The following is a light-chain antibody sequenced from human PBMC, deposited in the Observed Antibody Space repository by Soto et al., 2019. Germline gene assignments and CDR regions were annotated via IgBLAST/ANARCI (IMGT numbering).Light chain of an antibody. CDR2: DAS. Sequence: EIVLTQSPATLSLSPGERANLSCRASQSVSSYLAWYQQKPGQAPRLLIYDASNRATGIPARFSGSGSGTDFTLTISSLEPEDFAVYYCQQRSNWRWTFGQGTNVEIK. V-gene: IGKV3-11*01. CDR3: QQRSNWRWT. J-gene: IGKJ1*01. CDR1: QSVSSY.